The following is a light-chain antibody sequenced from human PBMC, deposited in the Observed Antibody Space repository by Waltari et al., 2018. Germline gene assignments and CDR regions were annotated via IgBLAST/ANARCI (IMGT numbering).Light chain of an antibody. CDR3: QQYNDWPQLT. CDR1: QSVRSK. J-gene: IGKJ4*01. CDR2: DAS. V-gene: IGKV3-15*01. Sequence: EIVMTQSPATLSVSPGERATLSCRASQSVRSKLAWYQQKPGQAPRLLIYDASTRATGIPARLSGSGSGTEFTLTISSLQSEDFAVYYCQQYNDWPQLTFGGGTKVEIK.